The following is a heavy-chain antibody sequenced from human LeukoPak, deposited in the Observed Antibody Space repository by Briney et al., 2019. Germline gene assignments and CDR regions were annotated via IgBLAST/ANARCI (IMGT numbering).Heavy chain of an antibody. CDR2: IIPILGIA. D-gene: IGHD2-15*01. Sequence: ASVKASCKASGGTFSSYAISWVRQAPGQGLEWMGRIIPILGIANYAQKFQGRVTITADKSTSTAYMELSSLRSEDTAVYYCARGGSPPVGYCSGGSCPLYFDYWGQGTLVTVSS. J-gene: IGHJ4*02. V-gene: IGHV1-69*04. CDR3: ARGGSPPVGYCSGGSCPLYFDY. CDR1: GGTFSSYA.